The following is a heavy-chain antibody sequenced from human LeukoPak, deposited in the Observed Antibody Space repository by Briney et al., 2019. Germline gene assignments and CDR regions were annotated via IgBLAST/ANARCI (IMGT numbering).Heavy chain of an antibody. CDR3: ARLGDRSAWYRSRFDY. CDR1: GYSFTSYW. D-gene: IGHD6-19*01. Sequence: GESLKISCKGSGYSFTSYWIGWVRQMPGKGLEWIGIIYPGDSDNRYSPSFQGQVTISADKSISTAYLQWSSLKASDTAMYYCARLGDRSAWYRSRFDYWGQGTLVTVSS. V-gene: IGHV5-51*01. J-gene: IGHJ4*02. CDR2: IYPGDSDN.